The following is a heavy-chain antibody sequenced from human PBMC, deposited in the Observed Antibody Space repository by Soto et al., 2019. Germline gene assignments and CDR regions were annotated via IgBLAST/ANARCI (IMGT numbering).Heavy chain of an antibody. J-gene: IGHJ4*02. CDR1: GFSLSTSGMC. Sequence: GPTLVNPTQTLTLTCTFSGFSLSTSGMCVSWIRQPPGKALEWLARIDWDDDKYYSTSLKTRLTISKDTSKNQVVLTMTNMDPVDTATYYCAREDCSGGSCPTDYWGQGALVTVSS. D-gene: IGHD2-15*01. CDR2: IDWDDDK. V-gene: IGHV2-70*11. CDR3: AREDCSGGSCPTDY.